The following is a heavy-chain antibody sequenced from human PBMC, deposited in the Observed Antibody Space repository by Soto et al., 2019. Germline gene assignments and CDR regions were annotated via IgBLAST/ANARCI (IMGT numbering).Heavy chain of an antibody. CDR2: INGGSDSI. CDR3: AKSGDSAGWGIDF. CDR1: GFMFDSFA. J-gene: IGHJ4*02. V-gene: IGHV3-48*02. Sequence: GGSLRLSCVGSGFMFDSFAMNWVRQSPGKGLEWVAYINGGSDSIYYAESVKGRFTISRDNARNSLSLQMNSLSDEDTAVYYCAKSGDSAGWGIDFWGQGTLVTVSS. D-gene: IGHD6-19*01.